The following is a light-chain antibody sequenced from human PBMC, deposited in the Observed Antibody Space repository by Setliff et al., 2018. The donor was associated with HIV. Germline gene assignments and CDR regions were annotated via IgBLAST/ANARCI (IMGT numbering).Light chain of an antibody. CDR3: AAWDDSLNGFYV. J-gene: IGLJ1*01. CDR1: NSDIGTYKY. Sequence: QSVLTQPASMSGSPGQSITISCTGANSDIGTYKYVSWYQQHPGKAPKLIIFEVNNRPSGVSARFSGSKSGYTASLAINGLQSEDEADYYCAAWDDSLNGFYVFGTGTKVTVL. V-gene: IGLV2-14*03. CDR2: EVN.